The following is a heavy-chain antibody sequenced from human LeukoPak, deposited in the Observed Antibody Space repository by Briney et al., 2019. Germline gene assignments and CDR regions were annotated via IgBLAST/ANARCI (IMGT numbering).Heavy chain of an antibody. Sequence: GGSLRLSCAASGITLSVYWMSWVRQAPGKGLEWVANIKQDGSEKYYRDSVQGRFTISRDNAKNSLYLQMNSLRAEDTAVYYSARDRDDYYDSTGYYLYPDYWGQGTLVTVSS. CDR2: IKQDGSEK. CDR1: GITLSVYW. V-gene: IGHV3-7*01. CDR3: ARDRDDYYDSTGYYLYPDY. D-gene: IGHD3-22*01. J-gene: IGHJ4*02.